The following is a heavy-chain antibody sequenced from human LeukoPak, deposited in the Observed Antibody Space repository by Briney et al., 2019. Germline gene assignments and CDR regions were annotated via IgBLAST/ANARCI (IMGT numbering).Heavy chain of an antibody. CDR3: ARLVGATVYFDY. V-gene: IGHV4-61*02. CDR1: GGSISSGSYY. D-gene: IGHD1-26*01. Sequence: SETLSLTCTVSGGSISSGSYYWSWIRQPAGKGLEWIGRIYTSGSTNYNPSLKSRVTISVDTSKNQFSLKLSSVTAADTAVYYCARLVGATVYFDYWGQGTLVTVSS. J-gene: IGHJ4*02. CDR2: IYTSGST.